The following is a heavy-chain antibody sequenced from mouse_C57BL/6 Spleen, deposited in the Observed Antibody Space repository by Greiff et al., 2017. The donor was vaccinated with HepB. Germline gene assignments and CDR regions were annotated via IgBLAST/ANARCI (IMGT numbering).Heavy chain of an antibody. CDR3: ARSGGYDVWFAY. V-gene: IGHV1-64*01. CDR1: GYTFTSYW. CDR2: IHPNSGST. J-gene: IGHJ3*01. Sequence: QVQLQQSGAELVKPGASVKLSCKASGYTFTSYWMHWVKQRPGQGLEWIGMIHPNSGSTNYNEKFKSKATLTVDKSSSTAYMQLSSLTSEDSAVYYCARSGGYDVWFAYWGQGTLVTVSA. D-gene: IGHD2-2*01.